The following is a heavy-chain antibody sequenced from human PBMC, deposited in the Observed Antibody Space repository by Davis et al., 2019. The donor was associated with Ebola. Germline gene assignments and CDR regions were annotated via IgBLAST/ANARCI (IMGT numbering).Heavy chain of an antibody. V-gene: IGHV4-59*08. CDR2: YYYTGTT. J-gene: IGHJ6*02. CDR1: GGSISSYY. D-gene: IGHD3-3*01. Sequence: SETLSLTCTVSGGSISSYYWSWIRQPPGKGLEWIGHYYYTGTTYYNPSLKSRVTISILTSRNQFSLKLGSVTAADTAVYYCARQAYYGGMDVWGQGTTVTVSS. CDR3: ARQAYYGGMDV.